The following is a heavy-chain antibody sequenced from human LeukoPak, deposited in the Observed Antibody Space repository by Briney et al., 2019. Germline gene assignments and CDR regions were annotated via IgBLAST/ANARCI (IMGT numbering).Heavy chain of an antibody. CDR1: GGSISTYY. J-gene: IGHJ4*02. D-gene: IGHD3-16*02. V-gene: IGHV4-59*01. CDR3: AREDYSYGFDY. Sequence: SETLSLTCYISGGSISTYYWNWIRQPPGKGLEWIADFSYSEGSRYNPSLKGRASISVDTSKNQISLEVNSVTAADTAMYYCAREDYSYGFDYWGQGAMVTVFS. CDR2: FSYSEGS.